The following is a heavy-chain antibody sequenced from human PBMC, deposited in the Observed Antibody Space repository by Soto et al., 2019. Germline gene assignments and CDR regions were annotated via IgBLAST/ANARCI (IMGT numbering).Heavy chain of an antibody. CDR3: ARLVYDFWSGSGWFDP. J-gene: IGHJ5*02. Sequence: ETLSLTCTVSGGSISSGSYYWGWIRQPPGKGLEWIGSIYYSGSTYYNPSLKSRVTISVDTSKNQFSLKLSSVTAADTAVYYCARLVYDFWSGSGWFDPWGQGTLVTVSS. CDR2: IYYSGST. D-gene: IGHD3-3*01. CDR1: GGSISSGSYY. V-gene: IGHV4-39*01.